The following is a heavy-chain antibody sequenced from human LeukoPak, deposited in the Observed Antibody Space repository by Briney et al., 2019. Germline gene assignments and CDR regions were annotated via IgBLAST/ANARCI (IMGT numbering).Heavy chain of an antibody. V-gene: IGHV4-59*08. CDR2: MFYNVST. J-gene: IGHJ3*02. CDR1: GGSISSYY. CDR3: ARQGSGRAFDI. Sequence: SETLSLTCTVSGGSISSYYWNWIRQPPGKGLEWIAYMFYNVSTNYSPSLKSRVTISVDTSKNRFSLKLISVTAADTAVYFCARQGSGRAFDIWGQGTMVTVSS.